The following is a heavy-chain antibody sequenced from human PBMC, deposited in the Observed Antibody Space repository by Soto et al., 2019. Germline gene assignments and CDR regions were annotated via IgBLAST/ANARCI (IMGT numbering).Heavy chain of an antibody. CDR1: GFTFSTYG. Sequence: TGGSLRLSCAASGFTFSTYGIHWVRQAPGKGLEWVALISYDGNHKYYADSVKGRFTVSRDNSKNSLYLQMNSLRDEDTAVYYCARDVGYDFHYYYGMDVWGQGTTVTVSS. CDR2: ISYDGNHK. CDR3: ARDVGYDFHYYYGMDV. D-gene: IGHD5-12*01. V-gene: IGHV3-33*01. J-gene: IGHJ6*02.